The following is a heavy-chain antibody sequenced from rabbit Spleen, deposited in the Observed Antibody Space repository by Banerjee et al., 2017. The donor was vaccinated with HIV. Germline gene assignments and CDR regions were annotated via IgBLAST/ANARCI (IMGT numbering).Heavy chain of an antibody. V-gene: IGHV1S45*01. CDR2: IDTGSSGFT. J-gene: IGHJ6*01. D-gene: IGHD1-1*01. CDR3: ARDTSSSFSSYGMDL. CDR1: GLDFSGDSY. Sequence: QEQLVESGGGLVKPGASLTLTCKASGLDFSGDSYDSYMCWVRQAPGKGLEWIACIDTGSSGFTYFASWAKGRFTISKTSSTTVTLQMTSLTAADTATYFCARDTSSSFSSYGMDLWGPGTLVTVS.